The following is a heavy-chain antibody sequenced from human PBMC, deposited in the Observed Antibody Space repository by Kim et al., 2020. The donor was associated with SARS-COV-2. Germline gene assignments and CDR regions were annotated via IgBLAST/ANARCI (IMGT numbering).Heavy chain of an antibody. J-gene: IGHJ4*02. CDR1: GFTFSSHG. CDR2: IWYDGSNK. V-gene: IGHV3-33*01. Sequence: GGSLRLSCAASGFTFSSHGMRWVRQAPGKGLEWVAVIWYDGSNKYYADSVKGRFTISRDNSKNTLYLQMNSLRAEDTAVYYCARDDRSSWGFDYWGQGTLVTVSS. D-gene: IGHD6-13*01. CDR3: ARDDRSSWGFDY.